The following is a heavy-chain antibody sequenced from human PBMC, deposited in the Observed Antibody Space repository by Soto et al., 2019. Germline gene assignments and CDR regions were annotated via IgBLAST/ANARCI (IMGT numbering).Heavy chain of an antibody. CDR2: IWHDGSSE. J-gene: IGHJ4*02. V-gene: IGHV3-33*01. CDR3: ARDYNCNLGDY. D-gene: IGHD1-20*01. CDR1: GFTFGSYG. Sequence: QVQLVESGGGVVQPGRSLRLSCAASGFTFGSYGMHWVRQAPGKGLEWVALIWHDGSSENCADSVKGRFTISRDNSKNMLYLQMDSLRAEDTAVYYCARDYNCNLGDYWGQGTLVTVSS.